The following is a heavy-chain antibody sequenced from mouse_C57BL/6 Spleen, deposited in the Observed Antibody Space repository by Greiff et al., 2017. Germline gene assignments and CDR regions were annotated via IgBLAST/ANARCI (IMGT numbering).Heavy chain of an antibody. CDR1: GYAFSSSR. J-gene: IGHJ4*01. CDR3: AGCPNYYGSSYAMDY. Sequence: VQLQQSGPELVKPGASVKISCKASGYAFSSSRTNWVKQRSGKGLEWIGRIYPGDGDTNYNGKFKGKATLTADKSSSTAYMQHSNLTSKDSAVYFCAGCPNYYGSSYAMDYWGQGTSVTVSS. CDR2: IYPGDGDT. D-gene: IGHD1-1*01. V-gene: IGHV1-82*01.